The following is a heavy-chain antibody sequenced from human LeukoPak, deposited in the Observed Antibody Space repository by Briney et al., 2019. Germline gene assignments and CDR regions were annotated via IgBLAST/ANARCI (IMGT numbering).Heavy chain of an antibody. Sequence: SGPTLVKPTQTLTLTCTFSGFSLSTSGMCVSWIRQPPGKALEWLARIDWDDDKYYSTSLKTRLTISKDTSKNQVVLTMTNMDPVDTATYYCAWTYRDYSSSWYHFDYWGQGTLVTVSS. CDR1: GFSLSTSGMC. D-gene: IGHD6-13*01. V-gene: IGHV2-70*11. CDR2: IDWDDDK. J-gene: IGHJ4*02. CDR3: AWTYRDYSSSWYHFDY.